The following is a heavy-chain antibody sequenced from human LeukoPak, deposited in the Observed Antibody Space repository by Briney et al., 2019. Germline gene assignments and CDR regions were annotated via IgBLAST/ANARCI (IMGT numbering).Heavy chain of an antibody. D-gene: IGHD1-26*01. CDR2: ISSSSSYI. CDR1: GFTFSSYS. Sequence: GGSLRLSCSASGFTFSSYSMNWVRQDPGKGLEWVSSISSSSSYIYYADSVKGRFTISRDNAKNSLYLQMNSLRAEDTAVYYCARVASGTLYGMDVWGQGTTVTVSS. V-gene: IGHV3-21*01. CDR3: ARVASGTLYGMDV. J-gene: IGHJ6*02.